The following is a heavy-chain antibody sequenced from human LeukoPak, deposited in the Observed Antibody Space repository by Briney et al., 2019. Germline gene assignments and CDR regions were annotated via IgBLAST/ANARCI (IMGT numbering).Heavy chain of an antibody. V-gene: IGHV4-59*08. D-gene: IGHD3-10*01. J-gene: IGHJ6*03. Sequence: SETLSLTCTVSGGSISSYYWSWIRKPPGKGLEWIGYIYNSGSTNYNPSLKSRVTISVDTSKNQFSLKLSSVTAADTAVYYCARHARSSAGHGQGYYYYYMDVWGKGTTVTVSS. CDR2: IYNSGST. CDR3: ARHARSSAGHGQGYYYYYMDV. CDR1: GGSISSYY.